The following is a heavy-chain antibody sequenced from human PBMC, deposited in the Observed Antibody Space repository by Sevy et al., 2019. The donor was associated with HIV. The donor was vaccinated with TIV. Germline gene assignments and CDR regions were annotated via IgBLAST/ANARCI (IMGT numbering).Heavy chain of an antibody. CDR1: GDSVSSNSAA. Sequence: SQTLSLTCAISGDSVSSNSAAWNWIRQSPSRGLEWLGRTYYRSKWYNDYAVSVKSRITINPDTSNNQFSLQLNSVTPGDTAVYYCARAGVGGYCSGGSCYSSYYYFYGMDVWGQGTTVTVSS. CDR2: TYYRSKWYN. J-gene: IGHJ6*02. V-gene: IGHV6-1*01. CDR3: ARAGVGGYCSGGSCYSSYYYFYGMDV. D-gene: IGHD2-15*01.